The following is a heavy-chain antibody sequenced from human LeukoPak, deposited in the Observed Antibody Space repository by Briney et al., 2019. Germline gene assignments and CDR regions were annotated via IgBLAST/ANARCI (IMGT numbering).Heavy chain of an antibody. J-gene: IGHJ4*02. V-gene: IGHV3-21*01. Sequence: GGSLRPSCAASGFTFSSYSMNWVRQAPGKGLEWVSSISSSSSYIYYADSVKGRFTISRDNAKNSLYLQMNSLRAEDTAVYYCARSYSSGWYLLVDYFDYWGQGTLVTVSS. CDR2: ISSSSSYI. CDR1: GFTFSSYS. CDR3: ARSYSSGWYLLVDYFDY. D-gene: IGHD6-19*01.